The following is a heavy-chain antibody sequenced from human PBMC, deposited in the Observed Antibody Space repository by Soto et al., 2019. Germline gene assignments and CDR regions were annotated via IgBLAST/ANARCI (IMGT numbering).Heavy chain of an antibody. Sequence: PSETLSLTCTVSGGSISSYYWSWIRQPPVKVLEWIGYIYYSGSTNYNPSLKSRVTISVDTSKNQFSLKLSSVTAADTAVYYCARDLGAARPPYYYYGMDVWGQGTTVTVSS. CDR2: IYYSGST. CDR1: GGSISSYY. CDR3: ARDLGAARPPYYYYGMDV. V-gene: IGHV4-59*01. D-gene: IGHD6-6*01. J-gene: IGHJ6*02.